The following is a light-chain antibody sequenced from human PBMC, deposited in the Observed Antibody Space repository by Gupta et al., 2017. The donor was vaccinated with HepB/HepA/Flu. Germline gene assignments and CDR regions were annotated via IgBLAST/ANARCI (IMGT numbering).Light chain of an antibody. J-gene: IGLJ3*02. Sequence: QSALTQPHSVSGSPGQSVTISCTGTINDVATYNRVTWYQQTPGTAPKVIIYEVNNRPSGVPDRFSGSKYVNTASLTISGLQPEDEAFYYCSSHTANRTLVFGGGTKLTVL. CDR3: SSHTANRTLV. CDR2: EVN. V-gene: IGLV2-18*02. CDR1: INDVATYNR.